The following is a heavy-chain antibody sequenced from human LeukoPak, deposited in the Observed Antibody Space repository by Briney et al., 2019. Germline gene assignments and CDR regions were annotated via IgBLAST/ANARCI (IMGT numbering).Heavy chain of an antibody. CDR1: GFTFSSYG. Sequence: GGSLRLSRAASGFTFSSYGMHWVRQAPGKGLEWVAVISYDGSNKYYADSVKGRFTISRDNSKNTLYLQMNSLRAEDTAVYYCAKDMRVLAGALNAFDIWGQGTMVTVSS. CDR3: AKDMRVLAGALNAFDI. J-gene: IGHJ3*02. V-gene: IGHV3-30*18. D-gene: IGHD2-8*02. CDR2: ISYDGSNK.